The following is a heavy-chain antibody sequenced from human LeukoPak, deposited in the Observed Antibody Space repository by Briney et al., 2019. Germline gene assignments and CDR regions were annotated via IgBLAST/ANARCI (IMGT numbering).Heavy chain of an antibody. J-gene: IGHJ3*02. CDR3: ARDFFKHYGYYAFDI. CDR2: MNPNSGNT. V-gene: IGHV1-8*01. CDR1: GYTFTSYD. D-gene: IGHD4-17*01. Sequence: ASVKVSCKASGYTFTSYDINWVRQATGQGLEWMGWMNPNSGNTAYAQNFQGRVTMTRNTSISTAYMDLSSLRSDDTAVYYCARDFFKHYGYYAFDIWGQGTMVTVSS.